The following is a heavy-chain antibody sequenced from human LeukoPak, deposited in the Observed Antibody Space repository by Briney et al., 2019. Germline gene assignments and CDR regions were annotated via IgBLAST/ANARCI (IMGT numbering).Heavy chain of an antibody. D-gene: IGHD5-24*01. CDR1: GGSISSGSYY. J-gene: IGHJ4*02. CDR3: ARGGVEMATTYYFDY. Sequence: TLSLTCTVSGGSISSGSYYWSWIRQPAGKGLEWIGRIYTSGSTNYNPSLKSRVTISVDTSRNQFSLKLSSVTAADTAVYYCARGGVEMATTYYFDYWGQGTLVTVSS. CDR2: IYTSGST. V-gene: IGHV4-61*02.